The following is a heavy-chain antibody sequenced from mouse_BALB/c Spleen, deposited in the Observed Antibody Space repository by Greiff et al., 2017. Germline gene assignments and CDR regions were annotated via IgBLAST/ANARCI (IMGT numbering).Heavy chain of an antibody. J-gene: IGHJ4*01. Sequence: EVQLQQSGAELVKPGASVKLSCTASGFNIKDTYMHWVKQRPEQGLEWIGRIDPANGNTKYDPKFQGKATITADTSSNTAYLQLSSLTSEDTAVYYRARSVVATPMDYWGQGTSVTVSS. V-gene: IGHV14-3*02. D-gene: IGHD1-1*01. CDR3: ARSVVATPMDY. CDR1: GFNIKDTY. CDR2: IDPANGNT.